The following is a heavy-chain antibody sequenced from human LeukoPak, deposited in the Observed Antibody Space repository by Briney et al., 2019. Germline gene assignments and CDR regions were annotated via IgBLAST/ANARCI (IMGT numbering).Heavy chain of an antibody. CDR1: GFTFSSYE. V-gene: IGHV3-48*03. CDR3: ARDYGGNLFYYYYGMDA. D-gene: IGHD4-23*01. CDR2: ISSSGSTI. Sequence: GGSLRLSCAASGFTFSSYEMNWVRQAPGKGLEWVSYISSSGSTIYYADSVKGRFTISRDNAKNSLYLQMNSLRAEDTAVYYCARDYGGNLFYYYYGMDAWGQGTTVTVSS. J-gene: IGHJ6*02.